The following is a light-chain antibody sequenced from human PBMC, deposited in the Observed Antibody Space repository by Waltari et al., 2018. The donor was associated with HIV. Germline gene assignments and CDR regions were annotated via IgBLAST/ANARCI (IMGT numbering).Light chain of an antibody. CDR3: SSYAGSNPYV. J-gene: IGLJ1*01. CDR2: EVS. Sequence: QSALTQPPSASGSPGHSVPIPCTGTNSHVDGYHHVSCYQQHPGKAPNLVSYEVSKRPSGVPDRFSGSTSGNTASLTVSGLQAEDEADYYCSSYAGSNPYVFGTGTKVTVL. CDR1: NSHVDGYHH. V-gene: IGLV2-8*01.